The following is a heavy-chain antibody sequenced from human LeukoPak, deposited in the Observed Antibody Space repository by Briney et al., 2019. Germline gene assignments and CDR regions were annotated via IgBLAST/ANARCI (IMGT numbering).Heavy chain of an antibody. CDR3: ARPGD. J-gene: IGHJ4*02. V-gene: IGHV3-7*01. D-gene: IGHD1-1*01. CDR2: INQVGSSK. CDR1: GFTFTTYW. Sequence: PGGSLRLSCAASGFTFTTYWMGWVRQAPGKGPEWVANINQVGSSKYFVDSVKGRFIISRDNAKNSLYLQMNSLRAEDTAVYYCARPGDWGQGTLVTVSS.